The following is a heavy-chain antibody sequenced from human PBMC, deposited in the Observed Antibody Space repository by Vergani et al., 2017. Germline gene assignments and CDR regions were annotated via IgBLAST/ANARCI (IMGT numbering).Heavy chain of an antibody. CDR2: IYYNGNT. D-gene: IGHD2-2*02. V-gene: IGHV4-31*03. Sequence: QVQLQESGPGLVKPSQTLSLTCTVSGGSISSGGYYWTWLRQHPGKGLEWIGYIYYNGNTYSNPSLKSRVTISVDTSKNQFSLNLSSVTAADTAVYYCARAGGYCSSTTCYTSIDFWGQGSLVTVSS. J-gene: IGHJ4*02. CDR3: ARAGGYCSSTTCYTSIDF. CDR1: GGSISSGGYY.